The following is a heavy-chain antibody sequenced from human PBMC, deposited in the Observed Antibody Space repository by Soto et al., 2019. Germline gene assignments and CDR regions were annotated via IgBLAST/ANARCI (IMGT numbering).Heavy chain of an antibody. CDR1: GYTFTSSG. CDR3: ARAFFYPGFDSRRHSPDA. CDR2: ISAHTGSS. V-gene: IGHV1-18*01. D-gene: IGHD3-22*01. Sequence: ASVKVSCKASGYTFTSSGMSWVRQAPGQGLEWMGWISAHTGSSEYAQRFQGRVTMTTDRSTSTAYMELRRLRSDDTAVYYCARAFFYPGFDSRRHSPDA. J-gene: IGHJ3*01.